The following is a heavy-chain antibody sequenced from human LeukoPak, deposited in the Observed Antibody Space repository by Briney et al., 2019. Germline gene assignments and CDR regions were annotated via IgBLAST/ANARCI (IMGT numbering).Heavy chain of an antibody. J-gene: IGHJ4*02. Sequence: SQTLSLTCTVSGGSISSGGYYWSWIRQHPGKGLEWIGYIYYSGSTYYNPSLKSRVATSVDTSKNQFSLKLSSVTAADTAVYYCASYDSSGYYRQDYFDYWGQGTLVTVSS. CDR2: IYYSGST. CDR1: GGSISSGGYY. CDR3: ASYDSSGYYRQDYFDY. V-gene: IGHV4-31*03. D-gene: IGHD3-22*01.